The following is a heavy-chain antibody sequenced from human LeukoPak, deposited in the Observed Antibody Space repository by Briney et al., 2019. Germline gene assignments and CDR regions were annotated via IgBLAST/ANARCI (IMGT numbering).Heavy chain of an antibody. V-gene: IGHV1-3*01. CDR2: INAGNGNT. CDR3: ARDSLWLVLGGNNWFDP. D-gene: IGHD6-19*01. J-gene: IGHJ5*02. CDR1: GYTFTGYY. Sequence: ASVKVSCKASGYTFTGYYMHWVRQATGQGLEWMGWINAGNGNTKYSQKFQGRVTITRDTSASTAYMELSSLRSEDTAVYYCARDSLWLVLGGNNWFDPWGQGTLVTVSS.